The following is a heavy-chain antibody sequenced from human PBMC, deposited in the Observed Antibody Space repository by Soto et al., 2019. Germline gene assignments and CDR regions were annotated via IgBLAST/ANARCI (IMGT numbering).Heavy chain of an antibody. V-gene: IGHV4-39*01. CDR1: GDSISSSNSH. J-gene: IGHJ3*02. D-gene: IGHD3-3*02. Sequence: ASETLSLTCTVSGDSISSSNSHWGWTRQPPGKGLEYIGSVYYGGAIFYSGNIDYNPSLKSRVTISVDTSKNQFSLRLSSVTAADTGVYYCVRYDRINMKPYSPEGFHIWGQGTMVTVSS. CDR2: VYYGGAIFYSGNI. CDR3: VRYDRINMKPYSPEGFHI.